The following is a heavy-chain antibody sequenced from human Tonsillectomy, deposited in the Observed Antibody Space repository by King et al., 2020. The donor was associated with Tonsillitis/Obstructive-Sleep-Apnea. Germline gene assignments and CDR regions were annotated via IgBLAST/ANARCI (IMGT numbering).Heavy chain of an antibody. D-gene: IGHD3-22*01. V-gene: IGHV1-69*01. Sequence: QLVQSGAEVKKPGSSVKVSCKASGGTFSSYTINWVRQAPGQGLEWMGGIIPIFGTANYAQKFQGRVTITADESTSTAYMELSSLGSEDTAVYYCARINYDSSGYYWGTFDYWRQGTLVTVSS. CDR3: ARINYDSSGYYWGTFDY. CDR1: GGTFSSYT. J-gene: IGHJ4*02. CDR2: IIPIFGTA.